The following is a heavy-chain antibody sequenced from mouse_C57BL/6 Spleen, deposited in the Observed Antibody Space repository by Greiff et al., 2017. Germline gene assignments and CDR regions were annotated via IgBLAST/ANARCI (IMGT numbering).Heavy chain of an antibody. CDR2: IHPNSGST. D-gene: IGHD1-1*01. J-gene: IGHJ3*01. CDR3: ARDYGSSYDWFAY. V-gene: IGHV1-64*01. Sequence: QVQLQQPGAELVKPGASVKLSCKASGYTFTSYWMHWVKQRPGQGLEWIGMIHPNSGSTNYNEKFKGKATLTVDKSSSPAYMQLSSLTSEDSAVYYCARDYGSSYDWFAYWGQGTLVTVSA. CDR1: GYTFTSYW.